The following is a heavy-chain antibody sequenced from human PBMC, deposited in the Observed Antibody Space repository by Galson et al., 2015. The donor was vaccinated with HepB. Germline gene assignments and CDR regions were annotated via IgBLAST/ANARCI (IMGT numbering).Heavy chain of an antibody. J-gene: IGHJ6*02. CDR1: GFTFSSYG. D-gene: IGHD5-18*01. V-gene: IGHV3-33*06. CDR3: AKDKPEGTAMVVYYYGMDV. Sequence: SLRLSCAASGFTFSSYGMHWVRQAPGKGLEWVAVIWYDGSNKYYADSVKGRFTISRDNSKNTLYLQMNSLRAEDTAVYYCAKDKPEGTAMVVYYYGMDVWGQGTTVTVSS. CDR2: IWYDGSNK.